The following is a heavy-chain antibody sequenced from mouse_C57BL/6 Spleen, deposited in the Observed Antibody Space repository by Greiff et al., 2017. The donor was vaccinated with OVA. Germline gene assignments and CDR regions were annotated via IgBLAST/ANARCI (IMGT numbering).Heavy chain of an antibody. J-gene: IGHJ4*01. V-gene: IGHV1-7*01. Sequence: QLQQSGAELAKPGASVKLSCKASGYTFTSYWMHWVKQRPGQGLEWIGYINPSSGYTKYNQKFKDKATLTADKFSSTAYMQLSSLTYEDSAVYYCARSTTVVAPAMDYWGQGTSVTVSS. CDR1: GYTFTSYW. CDR3: ARSTTVVAPAMDY. D-gene: IGHD1-1*01. CDR2: INPSSGYT.